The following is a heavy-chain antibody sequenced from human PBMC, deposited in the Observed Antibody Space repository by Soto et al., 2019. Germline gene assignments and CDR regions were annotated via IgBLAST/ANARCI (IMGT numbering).Heavy chain of an antibody. V-gene: IGHV3-48*01. CDR3: ARHPERIAQIGWFDP. CDR1: GFTFSSYS. D-gene: IGHD6-13*01. J-gene: IGHJ5*02. CDR2: ISSSSSTI. Sequence: GGSLRRSCAASGFTFSSYSMNWVRQAPGKGLEWVSYISSSSSTIYYADSVKGRFTISRDNAKNSLYLQMNSLRAEDTAVYYCARHPERIAQIGWFDPWGQGTLVTGSS.